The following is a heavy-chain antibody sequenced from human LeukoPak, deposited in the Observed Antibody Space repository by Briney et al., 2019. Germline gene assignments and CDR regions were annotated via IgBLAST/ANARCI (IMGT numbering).Heavy chain of an antibody. V-gene: IGHV4-38-2*02. D-gene: IGHD3-22*01. J-gene: IGHJ4*02. CDR3: ARVTGYVIEDYFDY. Sequence: SETLSLTCTVSGYSISSGYYWGWIRQPPGKGLEWIGSIYYSGSTYYNPSLKSRVTISVDTSKNQFSLKLSSVTAADTAMYYCARVTGYVIEDYFDYWGQGTLVTVSS. CDR2: IYYSGST. CDR1: GYSISSGYY.